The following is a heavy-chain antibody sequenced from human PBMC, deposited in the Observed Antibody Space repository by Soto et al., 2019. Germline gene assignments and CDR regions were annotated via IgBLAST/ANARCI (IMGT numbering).Heavy chain of an antibody. V-gene: IGHV1-69*02. Sequence: QVQLVQSGTEVKKPGSSVKVSCKASGGTFRNYPINWVRQAPGQGLEWMGSIFPLTDIPDYAQNFQARLTXXXDXPTSTADMELSSLTSDDTAMYFCARGPLVVLNYFESWGQGTLVTVSS. J-gene: IGHJ4*02. CDR2: IFPLTDIP. CDR3: ARGPLVVLNYFES. CDR1: GGTFRNYP.